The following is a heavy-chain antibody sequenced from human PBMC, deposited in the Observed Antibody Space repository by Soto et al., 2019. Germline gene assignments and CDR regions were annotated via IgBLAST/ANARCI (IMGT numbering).Heavy chain of an antibody. V-gene: IGHV4-38-2*01. Sequence: PSETLSLTCAVSGYSISSGYYWGWIRQPPGKGLEWIGSIYHSGSTYYNPSLKSRVTISVDTSKNQFSLKLSSVTAADTAVYYCATFYSGSYSRSGYWGQGTLVTVSS. D-gene: IGHD1-26*01. CDR3: ATFYSGSYSRSGY. CDR1: GYSISSGYY. J-gene: IGHJ4*02. CDR2: IYHSGST.